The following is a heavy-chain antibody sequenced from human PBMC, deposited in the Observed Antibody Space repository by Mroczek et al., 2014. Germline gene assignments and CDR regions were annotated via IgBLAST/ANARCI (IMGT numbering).Heavy chain of an antibody. CDR2: INHSGST. CDR3: ARGQSGYSYGYYYYYMDV. J-gene: IGHJ6*03. V-gene: IGHV4-34*01. D-gene: IGHD5-18*01. Sequence: QVQLQESGRRTVEAFGDPVPHLRCLWWVLQWLLLELDPPAPREGLEWIGEINHSGSTNYNPSLKSRVTISVDTSKNQFSLKLSSVTAADTAVYYCARGQSGYSYGYYYYYMDVWGKGDHGHRLL. CDR1: WVLQWLL.